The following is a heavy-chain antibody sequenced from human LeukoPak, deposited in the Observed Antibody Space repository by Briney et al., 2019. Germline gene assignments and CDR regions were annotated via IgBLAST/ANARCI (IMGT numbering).Heavy chain of an antibody. D-gene: IGHD2-21*02. V-gene: IGHV3-7*01. J-gene: IGHJ5*02. CDR1: GFTLSRYW. CDR2: IKQDGSVK. CDR3: ARDLLGDGWFDP. Sequence: GGSLRLSCAASGFTLSRYWMSWVRQAPGKGLEWVANIKQDGSVKYYVDSVKGRFTISRDNAKNPLYLQMNSLRAEDTAVYYCARDLLGDGWFDPWGQGTLVTVSS.